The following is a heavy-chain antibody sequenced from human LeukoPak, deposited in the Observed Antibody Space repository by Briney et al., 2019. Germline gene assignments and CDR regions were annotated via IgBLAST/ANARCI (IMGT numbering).Heavy chain of an antibody. CDR2: ISSSSSYI. CDR1: GFTFSSYS. CDR3: ASLKSREYYYDSSGQGDY. D-gene: IGHD3-22*01. J-gene: IGHJ4*02. Sequence: SGGSLRLSCAASGFTFSSYSMNWVRQAPGKGLEWVSSISSSSSYIYYADSVKGRFTISRDNAKNSLYLQMNSLRAEDTAVYYCASLKSREYYYDSSGQGDYWGQGILVTVSS. V-gene: IGHV3-21*01.